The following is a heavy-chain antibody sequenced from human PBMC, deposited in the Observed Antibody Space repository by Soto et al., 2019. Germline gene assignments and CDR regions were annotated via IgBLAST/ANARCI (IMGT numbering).Heavy chain of an antibody. V-gene: IGHV3-23*01. CDR1: VSPFTNYA. CDR3: AKDRDYFDY. J-gene: IGHJ4*02. Sequence: PGWSLRLSCASFVSPFTNYARNWVRHAPGKGLEWVASIRCSAGTPYYTDSVRGRFTISRDNSKNTLSLQMNSLSVEDTAEYYCAKDRDYFDYWGQGALVTVSS. CDR2: IRCSAGTP.